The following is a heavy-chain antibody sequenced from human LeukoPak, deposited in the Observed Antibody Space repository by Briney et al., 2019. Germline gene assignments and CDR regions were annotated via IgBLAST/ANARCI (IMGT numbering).Heavy chain of an antibody. CDR1: GGSSNGYF. Sequence: SETLSLACTVSGGSSNGYFWGWIRQPAGKGLEWIGRIYTSGNTDYNPSLNSRVTMSVDTSRNQFSLRLSSVSAADTAVYYCARSARVEPTSGYYFDSWGRGTLVTVSS. V-gene: IGHV4-4*07. J-gene: IGHJ4*02. D-gene: IGHD2-15*01. CDR3: ARSARVEPTSGYYFDS. CDR2: IYTSGNT.